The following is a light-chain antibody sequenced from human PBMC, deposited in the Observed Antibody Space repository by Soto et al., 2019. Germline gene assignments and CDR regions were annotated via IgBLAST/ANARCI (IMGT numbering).Light chain of an antibody. CDR1: QNIRSY. J-gene: IGKJ1*01. V-gene: IGKV1-39*01. CDR3: QQNYLNPWT. Sequence: DMQMTQSPSFLSASVGDRVTITCRTSQNIRSYLNWYQQKPGTVPKLLISAASTLQSGVPSRFSGSGSGTDFTLAISSLEPEDFATYYCQQNYLNPWTFDQGTKVEI. CDR2: AAS.